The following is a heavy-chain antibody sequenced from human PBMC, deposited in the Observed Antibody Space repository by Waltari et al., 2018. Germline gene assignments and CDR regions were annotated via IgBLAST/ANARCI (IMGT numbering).Heavy chain of an antibody. V-gene: IGHV1-69*08. Sequence: QVQLVQSGAEVKKPGSSVKVSCKASGGTFSSYAISWVRQAPGQGLEWMGRIIPIFGTANYAQKFQGRVTITADKSTSTAYMELSSLRSEDTAVYYCASSRPVHLGELSYGSDDAFDIWGQGTMVTVSS. J-gene: IGHJ3*02. CDR2: IIPIFGTA. CDR1: GGTFSSYA. CDR3: ASSRPVHLGELSYGSDDAFDI. D-gene: IGHD3-16*02.